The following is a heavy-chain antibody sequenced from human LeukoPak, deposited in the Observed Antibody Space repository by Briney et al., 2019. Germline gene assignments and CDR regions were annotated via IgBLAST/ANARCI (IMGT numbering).Heavy chain of an antibody. CDR2: ISSSSSYI. CDR1: GFTFSSYS. Sequence: GGSLRLSCAASGFTFSSYSMNWVRQAPGKGLEWVSSISSSSSYIYYADSVKGRFTISRDNAKNSLYLQVNSLGAEDTAVYYCARVSGSYYVFIDYWGQGTLVTVSS. J-gene: IGHJ4*02. CDR3: ARVSGSYYVFIDY. V-gene: IGHV3-21*01. D-gene: IGHD1-26*01.